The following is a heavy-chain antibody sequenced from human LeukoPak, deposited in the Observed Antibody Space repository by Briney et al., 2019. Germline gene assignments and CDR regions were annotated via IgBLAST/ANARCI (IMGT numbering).Heavy chain of an antibody. CDR2: ISYSGSI. V-gene: IGHV4-59*06. CDR1: GGSISSYY. Sequence: PSETLSLTCTVSGGSISSYYWSWIRQHPGKGLEWIGYISYSGSIDYNPSLKSRVTISVDTSKNHFSLRLSSVTAADAAVYYCARESARVIDYWGQGTLVTVSS. CDR3: ARESARVIDY. D-gene: IGHD2/OR15-2a*01. J-gene: IGHJ4*02.